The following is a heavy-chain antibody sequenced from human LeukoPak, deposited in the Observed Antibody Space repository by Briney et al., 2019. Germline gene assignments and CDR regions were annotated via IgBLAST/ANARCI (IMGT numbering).Heavy chain of an antibody. Sequence: GGSLRLSCAASGFTFSSYWMTWVRQAPGRGLAWVANINQDGSEKYYVESVKGRFAVSRDNAKNSLYLQMSSLRAEDTAVYYCARDIVPPGLAFDIWGPGTMVTVSS. J-gene: IGHJ3*02. CDR2: INQDGSEK. D-gene: IGHD1-26*01. CDR1: GFTFSSYW. CDR3: ARDIVPPGLAFDI. V-gene: IGHV3-7*01.